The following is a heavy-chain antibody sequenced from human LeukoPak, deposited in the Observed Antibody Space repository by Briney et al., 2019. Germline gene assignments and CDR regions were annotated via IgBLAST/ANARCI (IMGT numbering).Heavy chain of an antibody. V-gene: IGHV1-69*13. D-gene: IGHD5-24*01. Sequence: SVKVSCKASGGTFSSYAISWVRQAPGQGLEWMGGIIPIFGTANYAQKFQGRVTITADESTSTAYMELGSLRSEDTAVYYCAREVGDGYNPYFDYWGQGTLVTVSS. J-gene: IGHJ4*02. CDR2: IIPIFGTA. CDR3: AREVGDGYNPYFDY. CDR1: GGTFSSYA.